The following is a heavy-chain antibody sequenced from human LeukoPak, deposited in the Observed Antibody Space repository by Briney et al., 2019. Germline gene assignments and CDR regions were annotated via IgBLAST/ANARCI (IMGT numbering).Heavy chain of an antibody. CDR2: ISSTSNTI. CDR3: AREEGFDY. J-gene: IGHJ4*02. Sequence: GGSLRLSCAASGFTFSSYNMNWVRQAPGKGLEWVSFISSTSNTIYYADSVKGRLTISRDNAKNSLYLQMNSLRAEDTAAYYCAREEGFDYWGQGTLVTVSS. V-gene: IGHV3-48*01. CDR1: GFTFSSYN.